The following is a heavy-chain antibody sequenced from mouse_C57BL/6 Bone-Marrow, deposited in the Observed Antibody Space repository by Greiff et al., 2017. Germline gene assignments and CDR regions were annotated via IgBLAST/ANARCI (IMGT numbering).Heavy chain of an antibody. CDR3: ARRGDYYGSIWFAY. V-gene: IGHV2-2*02. J-gene: IGHJ3*01. CDR1: GFSLSSYS. Sequence: VQLQQSGPGLVQPSQSLSITCTVSGFSLSSYSVNWVRQSPGKGLEWLGVIWSGGSTDYNAAFISRLSISKDNSKSQVFFKMNSLQANDTAIYYCARRGDYYGSIWFAYWGQGTLVTVSA. D-gene: IGHD1-1*01. CDR2: IWSGGST.